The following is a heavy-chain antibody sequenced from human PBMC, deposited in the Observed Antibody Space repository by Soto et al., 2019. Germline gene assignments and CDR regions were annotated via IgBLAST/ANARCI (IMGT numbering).Heavy chain of an antibody. CDR2: IIPIFGTA. CDR3: ATDSGSSSGVTDY. D-gene: IGHD6-19*01. Sequence: SVKVSCKASGGTFSSYAISWVRQAPGQGLEWMGGIIPIFGTANYAQKFQGRVTITADKSTSTAYMELSSLRSEDTAVYYCATDSGSSSGVTDYWGQGTLVTVSS. V-gene: IGHV1-69*06. J-gene: IGHJ4*02. CDR1: GGTFSSYA.